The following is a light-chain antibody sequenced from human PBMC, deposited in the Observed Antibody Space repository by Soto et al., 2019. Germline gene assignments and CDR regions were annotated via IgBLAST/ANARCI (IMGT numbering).Light chain of an antibody. V-gene: IGLV2-8*01. CDR2: EVS. CDR1: SGDVGGYKY. Sequence: QSALTQPPSASGSPGQSVTISCTGTSGDVGGYKYVSWYRQHPGKAPKFLIFEVSKRPSGVSDRFSGSKAGNTASLNVSGLQAEDEADYYCSSYAGSNSWLFGGGTKLTVL. CDR3: SSYAGSNSWL. J-gene: IGLJ3*02.